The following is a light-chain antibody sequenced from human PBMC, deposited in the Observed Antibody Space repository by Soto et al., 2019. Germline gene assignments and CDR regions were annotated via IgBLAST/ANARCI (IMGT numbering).Light chain of an antibody. CDR3: CSYAGTGQYVV. CDR1: RSDLGSYNL. Sequence: QSALTQPASVSGSPGQSITISCSGTRSDLGSYNLVSWYQQSPGKAPKLMIYEGTKRPSGVSDRFSGSKSGNMASLTISGLQAEDEADYFCCSYAGTGQYVVFGGGTKLTVL. V-gene: IGLV2-23*01. J-gene: IGLJ2*01. CDR2: EGT.